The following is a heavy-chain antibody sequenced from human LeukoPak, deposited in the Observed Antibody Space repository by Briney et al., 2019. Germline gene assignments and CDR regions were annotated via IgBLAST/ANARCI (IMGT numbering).Heavy chain of an antibody. CDR1: GGPISGYF. CDR3: ARLVGADFDP. D-gene: IGHD1-26*01. J-gene: IGHJ5*02. Sequence: PSETLSLTCTVSGGPISGYFWNWVRQPAGKGVEWIGRVYSSGSSNSNPSLNGRVTMSVDTSKNQFSVKLTSVTAADTAVYYCARLVGADFDPWGQGTLVTVSS. V-gene: IGHV4-4*07. CDR2: VYSSGSS.